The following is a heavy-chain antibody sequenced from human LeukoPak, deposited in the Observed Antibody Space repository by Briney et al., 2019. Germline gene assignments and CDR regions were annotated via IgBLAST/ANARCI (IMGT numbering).Heavy chain of an antibody. V-gene: IGHV1-2*02. CDR3: ARDSISGTFDY. CDR2: INPNSGGT. CDR1: GYTFTGYY. Sequence: ASVKVSCKASGYTFTGYYMHWVRQAPGQGLEWMGWINPNSGGTNYAQKFQGRVTMTRDTSISTAYMELRRLGSDDTAVYYCARDSISGTFDYWGQGTLVTVSS. J-gene: IGHJ4*02. D-gene: IGHD1-26*01.